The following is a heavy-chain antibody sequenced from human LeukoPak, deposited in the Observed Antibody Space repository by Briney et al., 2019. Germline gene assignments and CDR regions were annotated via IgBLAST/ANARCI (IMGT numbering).Heavy chain of an antibody. CDR3: AKGSDYYDSSGYYYVKYFDY. V-gene: IGHV3-23*01. CDR1: GFTFSSYA. D-gene: IGHD3-22*01. CDR2: TSGSGANA. Sequence: PGGSLRLSCAASGFTFSSYAMSWVRQAPGKGLEWVSATSGSGANAYYADSVKGRFTISRDNSKNTLYLQMNSLRAEDTAVYYCAKGSDYYDSSGYYYVKYFDYWGQGTLVTVSS. J-gene: IGHJ4*02.